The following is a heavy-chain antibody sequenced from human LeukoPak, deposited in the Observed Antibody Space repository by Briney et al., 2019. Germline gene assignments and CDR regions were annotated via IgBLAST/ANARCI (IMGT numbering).Heavy chain of an antibody. CDR1: GFSFNMFG. Sequence: GGSLRLSCTASGFSFNMFGMHWVRQAPGKGLEWVSAISGSGGSTYYADSVKGRFTISRDNSKNTLYLQMNSLRAEDTAVYYCAKLSTTVVTNAFDYWGQGTLVTVSS. CDR2: ISGSGGST. J-gene: IGHJ4*02. D-gene: IGHD4-23*01. V-gene: IGHV3-23*01. CDR3: AKLSTTVVTNAFDY.